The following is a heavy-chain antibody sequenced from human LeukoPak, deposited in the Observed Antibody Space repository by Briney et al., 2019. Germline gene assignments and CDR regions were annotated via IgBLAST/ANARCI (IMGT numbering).Heavy chain of an antibody. V-gene: IGHV3-30-3*01. J-gene: IGHJ4*02. D-gene: IGHD3-10*01. CDR2: IPYDGSNK. CDR3: ARGRYFRGAFDY. Sequence: GGSLRLSCAASGFTFSSYAMHWVRQAPGKGLEWVAVIPYDGSNKYYADSVKGRFTISRDNSKNTLYLQMNSLRAEDTAVYYCARGRYFRGAFDYWGQGTLVTVSS. CDR1: GFTFSSYA.